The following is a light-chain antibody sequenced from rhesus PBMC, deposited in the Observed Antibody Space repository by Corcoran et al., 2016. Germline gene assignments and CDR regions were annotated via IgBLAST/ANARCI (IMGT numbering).Light chain of an antibody. V-gene: IGKV1-43*02. J-gene: IGKJ4*01. Sequence: DIQMTQSPSSLSASVGDRVTITCRASQGISNSLSWYQKTPVKAPKLLIYDAYTLQSGVPSRVSGSGSWRDCNLTISSLQPEDFATYYCLQYNSDPLTFGGGTKVEIK. CDR3: LQYNSDPLT. CDR2: DAY. CDR1: QGISNS.